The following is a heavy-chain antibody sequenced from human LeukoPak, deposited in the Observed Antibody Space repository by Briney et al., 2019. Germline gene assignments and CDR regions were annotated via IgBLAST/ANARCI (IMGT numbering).Heavy chain of an antibody. CDR1: GFTFSSYW. V-gene: IGHV3-7*04. D-gene: IGHD6-13*01. CDR2: IKVDGSAR. CDR3: GRGTSSSPNGFDP. Sequence: PVGSLRLSCAASGFTFSSYWMSWVRQAPGKGLEWVANIKVDGSARYYVDSVKGRFTISRDNAKNSLYLEMNSLRAEDTAVYYCGRGTSSSPNGFDPWGQGTLVTVSS. J-gene: IGHJ5*02.